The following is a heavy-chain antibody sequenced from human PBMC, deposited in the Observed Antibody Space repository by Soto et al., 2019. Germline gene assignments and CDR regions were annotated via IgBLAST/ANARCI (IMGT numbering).Heavy chain of an antibody. CDR3: ARGDSHDAFDI. Sequence: QVQLQESGPGLVKPSQTRSLTCTVSGGSISSGGYYWRWIRQHPGKGLEWIGYIYYSGSTYYNPSLKSRVTIAVDTSKNQFSLKLSSVTAADTAVYYCARGDSHDAFDIWGQGTMVTVSS. D-gene: IGHD3-22*01. CDR2: IYYSGST. V-gene: IGHV4-31*03. CDR1: GGSISSGGYY. J-gene: IGHJ3*02.